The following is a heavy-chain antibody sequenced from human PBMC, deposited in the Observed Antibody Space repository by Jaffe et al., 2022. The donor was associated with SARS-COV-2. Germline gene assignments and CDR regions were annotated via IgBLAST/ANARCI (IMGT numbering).Heavy chain of an antibody. CDR3: ARHGGSKYYYFHMDV. V-gene: IGHV3-33*01. J-gene: IGHJ6*02. CDR2: IWFDGSNK. CDR1: GFIFSNYG. Sequence: QVQLVESGGGVVQPGRSLRLSCAASGFIFSNYGMYWVRQAPGKGLQWVAFIWFDGSNKYYADSVKGRFIISKDNSKNILYLQMNSLRAEDTAMYYCARHGGSKYYYFHMDVWGQGTTVSVSS. D-gene: IGHD2-15*01.